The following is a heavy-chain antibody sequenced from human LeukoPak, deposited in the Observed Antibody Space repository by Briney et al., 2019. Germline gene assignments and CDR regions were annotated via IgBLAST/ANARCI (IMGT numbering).Heavy chain of an antibody. D-gene: IGHD2-15*01. J-gene: IGHJ4*02. Sequence: PRGYLRIGCAAAGFTFSSEGMPRVRQATCEGLNWVAGIWHDGSNKYYGDSVKGRFTISRDNSKNTLYLQMNSQRAEDTAVYYCARDGTGGGSLDYWGQGTLVTVSS. CDR1: GFTFSSEG. V-gene: IGHV3-33*01. CDR2: IWHDGSNK. CDR3: ARDGTGGGSLDY.